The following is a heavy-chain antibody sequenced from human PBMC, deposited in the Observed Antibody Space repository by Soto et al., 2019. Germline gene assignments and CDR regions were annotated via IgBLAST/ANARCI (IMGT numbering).Heavy chain of an antibody. CDR3: AREGRFLEWLSGFGY. V-gene: IGHV4-30-4*01. D-gene: IGHD3-3*01. J-gene: IGHJ4*02. Sequence: SETLSLTCTVSGGSISSGDYYWSWIRQPPGKGLEWIGYIYYSGSTYYNPSLKSRVTISVDTSKNQFSLKLSSVTAADTAVYYCAREGRFLEWLSGFGYWGQGTLVTVSS. CDR2: IYYSGST. CDR1: GGSISSGDYY.